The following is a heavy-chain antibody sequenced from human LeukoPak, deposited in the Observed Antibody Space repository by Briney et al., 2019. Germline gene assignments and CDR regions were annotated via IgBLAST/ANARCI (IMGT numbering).Heavy chain of an antibody. CDR2: IYYSGST. V-gene: IGHV4-59*01. CDR1: GGSISSYY. D-gene: IGHD3-9*01. CDR3: ARVKDWLGTYYYMDV. Sequence: SETLSLTCTVSGGSISSYYWSWIRQPPGKGLEWIGYIYYSGSTNYNPSLKSRVTISVDTSKNQFSLKLSSVTAADTAVYYCARVKDWLGTYYYMDVWGKGTTVTISS. J-gene: IGHJ6*03.